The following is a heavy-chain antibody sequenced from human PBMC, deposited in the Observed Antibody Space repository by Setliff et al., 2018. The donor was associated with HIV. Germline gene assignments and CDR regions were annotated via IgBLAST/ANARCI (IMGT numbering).Heavy chain of an antibody. D-gene: IGHD5-18*01. CDR2: TANT. CDR1: GDSISTDNYH. V-gene: IGHV4-39*01. Sequence: ASETLSLTCTVSGDSISTDNYHWGWIRQTPGKGLEWIGHTANTDYNPSLKSRVTVSVDTSKNQLSLRLSSVTAADTAVYYCARHAALIRRYYYYYLDVWGKGTTVTVSS. CDR3: ARHAALIRRYYYYYLDV. J-gene: IGHJ6*03.